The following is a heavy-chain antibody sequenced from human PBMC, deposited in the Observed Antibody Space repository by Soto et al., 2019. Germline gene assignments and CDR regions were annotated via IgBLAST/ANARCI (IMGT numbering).Heavy chain of an antibody. Sequence: EVQLVESGGGLVQPGGSLRLSCAASGFTFSSFWMTWVRQAPGKGLEWVANIKQDGSEKNYVDSVKGRFIISRDNAEKSLSLQMNSLRVEDTAVYYCARTVDTIGGDVLNYWGQGTLVTVSS. CDR2: IKQDGSEK. V-gene: IGHV3-7*01. CDR1: GFTFSSFW. CDR3: ARTVDTIGGDVLNY. J-gene: IGHJ4*02. D-gene: IGHD5-12*01.